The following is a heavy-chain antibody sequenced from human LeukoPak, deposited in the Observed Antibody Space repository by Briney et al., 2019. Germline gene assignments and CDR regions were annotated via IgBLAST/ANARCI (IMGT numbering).Heavy chain of an antibody. J-gene: IGHJ4*02. CDR1: GFTFSSYA. Sequence: SGGSLRLSCAASGFTFSSYAMSWVRQAPGKGLGWVSAISGSGGSTYYADSVKGRFTISRDNSKNTLYLQMNSLRAEDTAVYYCAKEGSGSYRPFDYWGQGTLVTVSS. D-gene: IGHD3-10*01. V-gene: IGHV3-23*01. CDR3: AKEGSGSYRPFDY. CDR2: ISGSGGST.